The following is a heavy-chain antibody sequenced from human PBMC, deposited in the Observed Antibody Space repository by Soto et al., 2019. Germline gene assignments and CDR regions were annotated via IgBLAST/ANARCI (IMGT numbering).Heavy chain of an antibody. V-gene: IGHV1-8*01. CDR1: GYTFPSYD. CDR3: ARALPYGSGSYDAVDY. Sequence: QVQLVQSGAEVKKPGASVKVSCKASGYTFPSYDINWVRQATGQGLEWMGWMNPNSGNTGYAQKFQGRVTMTRNTSISTAYMELSSLRSEDTAVYYCARALPYGSGSYDAVDYWGQGTLVTVSS. CDR2: MNPNSGNT. J-gene: IGHJ4*02. D-gene: IGHD3-10*01.